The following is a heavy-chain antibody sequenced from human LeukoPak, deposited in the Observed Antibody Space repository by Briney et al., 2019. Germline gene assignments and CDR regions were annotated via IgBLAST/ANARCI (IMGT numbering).Heavy chain of an antibody. D-gene: IGHD1-26*01. J-gene: IGHJ4*02. Sequence: GESLKISCAASGFTFSNYAMSWVRQAPGEGLEWVSTISGSGDNTYCADSVKGRFTISRDNSKNTLYVQMNSLRADDTAVYYCAKEKVGAMYYFDYWGQGTLVTVSS. CDR1: GFTFSNYA. CDR3: AKEKVGAMYYFDY. CDR2: ISGSGDNT. V-gene: IGHV3-23*01.